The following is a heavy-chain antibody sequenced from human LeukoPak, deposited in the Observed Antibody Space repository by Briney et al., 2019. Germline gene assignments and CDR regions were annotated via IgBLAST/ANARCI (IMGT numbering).Heavy chain of an antibody. CDR1: GFTFSSYW. CDR2: IKQGGSEK. D-gene: IGHD6-13*01. J-gene: IGHJ6*03. Sequence: GGSLRLSCAASGFTFSSYWMSWVRQAPGKGLEWVANIKQGGSEKYYVDSVKGRFTISRDNAKNSLYLQMNSLRAEDTAVYYCARKIAAAGMFYYYYYMDVWGKGTTVTVSS. CDR3: ARKIAAAGMFYYYYYMDV. V-gene: IGHV3-7*01.